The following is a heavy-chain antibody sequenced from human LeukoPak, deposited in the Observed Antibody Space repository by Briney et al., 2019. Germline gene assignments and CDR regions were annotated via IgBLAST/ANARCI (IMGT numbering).Heavy chain of an antibody. CDR1: GDSVSSKSVS. CDR2: TRYRSTWNT. J-gene: IGHJ4*02. Sequence: SQTLSLTCAISGDSVSSKSVSWSWMRQSPSRGLEYLGRTRYRSTWNTFYSLSVEGRITINADTSRNEVSLRLSAVTPEDTALYYGVRDFNWAFDYWGQGTLVTVSS. D-gene: IGHD3-16*01. V-gene: IGHV6-1*01. CDR3: VRDFNWAFDY.